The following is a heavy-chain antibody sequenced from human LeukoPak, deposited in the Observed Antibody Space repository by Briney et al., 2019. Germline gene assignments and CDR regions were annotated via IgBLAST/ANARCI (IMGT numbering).Heavy chain of an antibody. D-gene: IGHD3-22*01. J-gene: IGHJ3*02. Sequence: PSETLSLTCTVSGGSISSYYWSWIRQPPGKGLEWIGYIYYSGSTNYNPSLKSRVTISVDTSKNQFSLKLSSVTAADTAVYYCARGAWEVVITSSAFDIWGQGTMVTVSS. CDR1: GGSISSYY. CDR3: ARGAWEVVITSSAFDI. V-gene: IGHV4-59*01. CDR2: IYYSGST.